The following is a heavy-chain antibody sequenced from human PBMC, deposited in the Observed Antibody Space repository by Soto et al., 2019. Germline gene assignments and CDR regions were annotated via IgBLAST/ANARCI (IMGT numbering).Heavy chain of an antibody. D-gene: IGHD5-18*01. CDR3: ARRAGDTAMVNYYYYGMDV. CDR2: IWYDGSNK. J-gene: IGHJ6*02. Sequence: GGSLRLSCAASGFTFSSYGMHWVRQAPGKGLEWVAVIWYDGSNKYYADSVKGRFTISRDNSKNTLYLQMNSLRAEDTAVYYWARRAGDTAMVNYYYYGMDVWGQGTTVTVSS. V-gene: IGHV3-33*01. CDR1: GFTFSSYG.